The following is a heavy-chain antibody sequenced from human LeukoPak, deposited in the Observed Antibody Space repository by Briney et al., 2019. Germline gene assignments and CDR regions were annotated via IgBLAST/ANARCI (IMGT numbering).Heavy chain of an antibody. Sequence: PSETLSLTCTVSGGSISSGDYYWSWSRQPPGKGLKWIGYIYYSGSTYYNPSLKSRVTISVDTSKNEFSLKLSSVTAADTAVYYCARGDSSGYYYAFDYWGQGTLVTVSS. CDR3: ARGDSSGYYYAFDY. J-gene: IGHJ4*02. CDR2: IYYSGST. CDR1: GGSISSGDYY. V-gene: IGHV4-30-4*01. D-gene: IGHD3-22*01.